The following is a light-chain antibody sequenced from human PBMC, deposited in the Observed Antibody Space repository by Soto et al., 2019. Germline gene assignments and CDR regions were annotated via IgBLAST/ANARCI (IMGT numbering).Light chain of an antibody. Sequence: QLVLTQSPSASASLGASVKLTCTLSSGHSTYVIAWHQQQPEKGPRYLMKLNSDGSHSKGDGIPDRFSGSSSGAERYLTISSLQSEDEADYYCQTWGTGIDVFGTGTKLTVL. CDR1: SGHSTYV. V-gene: IGLV4-69*02. CDR3: QTWGTGIDV. CDR2: LNSDGSH. J-gene: IGLJ1*01.